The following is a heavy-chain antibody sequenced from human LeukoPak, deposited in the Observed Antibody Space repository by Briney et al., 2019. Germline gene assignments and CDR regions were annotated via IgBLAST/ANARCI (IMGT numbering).Heavy chain of an antibody. CDR3: ARTFSSSWSYGY. D-gene: IGHD6-13*01. V-gene: IGHV4-4*07. CDR2: VYTTGST. J-gene: IGHJ4*02. CDR1: GGSLSPYY. Sequence: SSETLSLTCTVSGGSLSPYYWSWIRQPAGKGLEWIGRVYTTGSTNYNPSLKSRVTISVDTSKNQFSLKLNSVTAADTAVYYCARTFSSSWSYGYWGQGTLVTVSS.